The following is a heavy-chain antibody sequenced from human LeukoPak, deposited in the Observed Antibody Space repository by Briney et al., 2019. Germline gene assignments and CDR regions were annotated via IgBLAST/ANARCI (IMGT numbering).Heavy chain of an antibody. CDR2: ISSSSSTI. D-gene: IGHD3-22*01. CDR1: GVTFSTYS. J-gene: IGHJ5*02. V-gene: IGHV3-48*04. CDR3: SRVHTSSYAADL. Sequence: PWGCPRPSFAASGVTFSTYSIDWGRHAPGEGLEWISYISSSSSTIDFADSVKGRLTISRDNARNSVYLQMNSLRAEDTAVYYCSRVHTSSYAADLWGQGTLVTVSS.